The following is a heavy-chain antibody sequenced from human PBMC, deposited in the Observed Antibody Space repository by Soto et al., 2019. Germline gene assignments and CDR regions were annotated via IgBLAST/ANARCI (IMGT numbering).Heavy chain of an antibody. CDR1: GFTFSSYA. Sequence: GGSLRLSCAASGFTFSSYAMHWVRQAPCKGLEWVAVISYDGSNKYYADSVKGRFTISRDNSKNTLYLQMNSLRAEDTAVYYCARELYGDYGYYGMDVWGQGTTVTSP. D-gene: IGHD4-17*01. V-gene: IGHV3-30-3*01. CDR2: ISYDGSNK. CDR3: ARELYGDYGYYGMDV. J-gene: IGHJ6*02.